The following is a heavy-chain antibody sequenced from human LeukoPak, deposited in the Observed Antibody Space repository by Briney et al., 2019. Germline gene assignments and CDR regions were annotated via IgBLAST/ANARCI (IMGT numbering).Heavy chain of an antibody. CDR2: IIPIFGTA. D-gene: IGHD4-11*01. Sequence: GASVKVSCKASGGTFSSYAISWVRQAPGQGLEWMGGIIPIFGTANYAQKFQGRVTITADESTSTAYMELSSLRSEDTAVYYCASTTVTLNYYYYYYMDVWGKGTTVTVSS. CDR1: GGTFSSYA. CDR3: ASTTVTLNYYYYYYMDV. V-gene: IGHV1-69*01. J-gene: IGHJ6*03.